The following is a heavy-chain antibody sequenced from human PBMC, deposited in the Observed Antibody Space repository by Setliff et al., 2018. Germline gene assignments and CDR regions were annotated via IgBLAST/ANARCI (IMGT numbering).Heavy chain of an antibody. CDR1: GGTFSSYG. J-gene: IGHJ6*03. D-gene: IGHD6-6*01. CDR3: ARDREQLVPTTRVFLSYFMDV. V-gene: IGHV1-69*05. Sequence: ASVKVSCKASGGTFSSYGISWVRQAPGQGLEWLGGTIPNFGTTNYAQEFQGRVIFTRDTSASTAYMELSSLRSEDTAVFYCARDREQLVPTTRVFLSYFMDVWGKGTTVTVSS. CDR2: TIPNFGTT.